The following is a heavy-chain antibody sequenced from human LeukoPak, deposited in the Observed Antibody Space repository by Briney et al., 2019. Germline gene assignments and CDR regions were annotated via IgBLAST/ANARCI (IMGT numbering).Heavy chain of an antibody. Sequence: GGSLRLSCAASGFTFSSYGMHLVRQAPGKGLEWVAVISYDGSNKYYADSVKGRFTISRDNSKNTLYLQMNSLRAEDTAVYYCAKDSGFNWFDPWGQGTLVTVSS. CDR3: AKDSGFNWFDP. CDR1: GFTFSSYG. CDR2: ISYDGSNK. V-gene: IGHV3-30*18. J-gene: IGHJ5*02. D-gene: IGHD5-12*01.